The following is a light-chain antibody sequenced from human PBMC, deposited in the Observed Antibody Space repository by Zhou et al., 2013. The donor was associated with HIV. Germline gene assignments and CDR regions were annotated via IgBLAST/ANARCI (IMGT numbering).Light chain of an antibody. CDR2: GTS. V-gene: IGKV3D-20*02. CDR1: QSVISNY. J-gene: IGKJ3*01. CDR3: QQRSNWPPIFT. Sequence: EIVLTQSPGTLSLSPGERATLSCRASQSVISNYLAWYQQKPGQAPRLLIFGTSSRATGIPDRFGGSGSGTDFTLTISSLEPEDFAVYYCQQRSNWPPIFTFGPGTKVDIK.